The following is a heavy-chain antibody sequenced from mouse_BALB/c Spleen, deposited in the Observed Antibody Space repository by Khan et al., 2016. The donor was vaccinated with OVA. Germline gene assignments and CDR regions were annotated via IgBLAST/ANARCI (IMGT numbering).Heavy chain of an antibody. CDR1: GFTFSSHF. J-gene: IGHJ2*01. D-gene: IGHD2-14*01. V-gene: IGHV5-6-5*01. CDR3: TREAYRYDEYYFDY. CDR2: ISSGGST. Sequence: EVELVESGGGSVKPGGSLKLPRVVSGFTFSSHFMSWVRQTPEKRLEWVASISSGGSTYYPDSVKGRFTNSRDNARNIVYLQMSSLRSEDMAMYFCTREAYRYDEYYFDYWGQGTTLTVSS.